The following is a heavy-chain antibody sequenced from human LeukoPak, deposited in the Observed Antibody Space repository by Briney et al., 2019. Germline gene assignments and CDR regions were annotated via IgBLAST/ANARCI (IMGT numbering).Heavy chain of an antibody. CDR2: INRSGST. J-gene: IGHJ4*02. CDR1: GGSFSGYY. Sequence: SETLPLTCAVHGGSFSGYYWSWIRQPPGKGLGWIGEINRSGSTNYNPSLKSQVTISVDTSKSQFSLKLSSVTAAGTAVYYCARKLHFRGTRSLDYWGQGTLVTVSS. D-gene: IGHD2-2*01. V-gene: IGHV4-34*01. CDR3: ARKLHFRGTRSLDY.